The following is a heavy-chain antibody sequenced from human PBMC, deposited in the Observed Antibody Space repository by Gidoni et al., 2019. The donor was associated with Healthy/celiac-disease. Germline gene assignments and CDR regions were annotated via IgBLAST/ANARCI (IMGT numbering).Heavy chain of an antibody. D-gene: IGHD3-10*01. CDR1: DFTFSNAW. Sequence: EVQLVESGGGLVKPGGSLRLSCAASDFTFSNAWMSWVRQAPGKGLEWVGRMKSKTDGGTTDYAAPVKGRFTISRDDSKNTLYLQMNSLKTEDTAVYYCTTLATYYYGSGSYFDYWGQGTLVTVSS. V-gene: IGHV3-15*01. J-gene: IGHJ4*02. CDR2: MKSKTDGGTT. CDR3: TTLATYYYGSGSYFDY.